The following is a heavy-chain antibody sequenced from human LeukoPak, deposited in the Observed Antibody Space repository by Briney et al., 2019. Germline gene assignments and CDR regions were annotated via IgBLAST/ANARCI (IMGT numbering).Heavy chain of an antibody. CDR3: TIHDDYGDYGTFDY. J-gene: IGHJ4*02. Sequence: GGSLRLSCTASGFTFGDYAMSWVRQAPGKGLEWVGFIRSKAYGGTTEHAASVKGRFTISRDDSNSIAYLQMNSLKTEDTAVYYCTIHDDYGDYGTFDYWGQGTLVTISS. D-gene: IGHD4-17*01. CDR1: GFTFGDYA. CDR2: IRSKAYGGTT. V-gene: IGHV3-49*04.